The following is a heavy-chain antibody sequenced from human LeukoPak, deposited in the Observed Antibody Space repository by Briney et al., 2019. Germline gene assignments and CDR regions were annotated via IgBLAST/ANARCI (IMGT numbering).Heavy chain of an antibody. D-gene: IGHD2-15*01. Sequence: SETLSLTCTVSGGSISSSSYYWGWIRQPPGKGLEWIGSIYYSGITYYNPSLKSRVTISVDTSKNQFSLKLSSVTAADTAVYYCASTLYCSGGSCDPRLFDYWGQGTLVTVSS. CDR3: ASTLYCSGGSCDPRLFDY. V-gene: IGHV4-39*01. CDR2: IYYSGIT. J-gene: IGHJ4*02. CDR1: GGSISSSSYY.